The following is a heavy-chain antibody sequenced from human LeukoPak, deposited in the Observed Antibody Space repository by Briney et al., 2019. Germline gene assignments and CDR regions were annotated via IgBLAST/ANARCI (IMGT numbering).Heavy chain of an antibody. J-gene: IGHJ4*02. Sequence: RAGGSLRLSCAGSGFAFSDYYMTWIRQAPGRGLEFISYISGSGNSIVYADSVKGRFTISRDNAKNSLYLQMNSLRDEDTAVYYCAREPRLAVYWGQGTLATVSS. CDR1: GFAFSDYY. CDR3: AREPRLAVY. CDR2: ISGSGNSI. D-gene: IGHD6-19*01. V-gene: IGHV3-11*01.